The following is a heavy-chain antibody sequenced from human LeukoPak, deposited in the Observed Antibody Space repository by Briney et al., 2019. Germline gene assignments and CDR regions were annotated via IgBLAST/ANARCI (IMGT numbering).Heavy chain of an antibody. CDR1: GFTFSSYS. D-gene: IGHD6-19*01. J-gene: IGHJ4*02. Sequence: GSLRLSCAASGFTFSSYSMNWVRQAPGKGLEWVSYISSSSSTIYYADSVKGRFTISRDNAQNSLFLQMNSLRAEDTAVYYCARHTSGWSVLVFDYWGQGTLVTVSS. CDR3: ARHTSGWSVLVFDY. V-gene: IGHV3-48*04. CDR2: ISSSSSTI.